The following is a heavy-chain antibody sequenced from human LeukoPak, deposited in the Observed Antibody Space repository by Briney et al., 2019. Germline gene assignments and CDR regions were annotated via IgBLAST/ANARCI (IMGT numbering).Heavy chain of an antibody. Sequence: GGSLRLSCAASGFTFSSYGMHWVRQAPGKGLEWVAVIWYDGSNKYYADSVKGRFTISRDNSKNTLCLQMNSLRAEDTAVYYCARDRSAYCGGDCYTAPYGMDVWGQGTTVTVSS. CDR1: GFTFSSYG. CDR3: ARDRSAYCGGDCYTAPYGMDV. V-gene: IGHV3-33*01. CDR2: IWYDGSNK. D-gene: IGHD2-21*02. J-gene: IGHJ6*02.